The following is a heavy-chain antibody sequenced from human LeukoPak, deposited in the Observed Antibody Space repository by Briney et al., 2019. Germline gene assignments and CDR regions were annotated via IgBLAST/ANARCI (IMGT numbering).Heavy chain of an antibody. Sequence: GGSLRLSCAASGFTVSSNYMSWVRQAPGKGLEWVSVIYSGGSTYYADSVKGRFTISRDSSKNTLYLQMNSLRAEDTAVYYCARTHDYGDYTFDYWGQGTLVTVSS. J-gene: IGHJ4*02. CDR2: IYSGGST. CDR3: ARTHDYGDYTFDY. D-gene: IGHD4-17*01. V-gene: IGHV3-53*01. CDR1: GFTVSSNY.